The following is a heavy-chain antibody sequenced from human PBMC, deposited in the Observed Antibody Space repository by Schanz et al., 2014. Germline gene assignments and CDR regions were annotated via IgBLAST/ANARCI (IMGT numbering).Heavy chain of an antibody. D-gene: IGHD4-17*01. V-gene: IGHV1-18*01. Sequence: VQLEQSGAEVKKPGASVKVSCKASGYTFSSYGITWVRQAPGQGLEWMGWINGYNGHTLYAQKFQGRVTITADRSTSTAYMELSSLRSEDTAVYYCARGYGDSPTDFWGQGTLVTVSS. CDR3: ARGYGDSPTDF. CDR1: GYTFSSYG. CDR2: INGYNGHT. J-gene: IGHJ4*02.